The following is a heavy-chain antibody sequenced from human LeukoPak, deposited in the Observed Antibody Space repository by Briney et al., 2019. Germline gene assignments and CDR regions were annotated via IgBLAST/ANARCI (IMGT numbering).Heavy chain of an antibody. CDR2: ISAYNGNT. J-gene: IGHJ4*02. CDR1: GGTFSSYA. CDR3: ARTRGVVRYYDFWSGSQPADYFDY. Sequence: ASVKVSCKASGGTFSSYAISWVRQAPGQGLEWMGWISAYNGNTNYAQKLQGRVTMTTDTSTSTAYMELRSLRSDDTAVYYCARTRGVVRYYDFWSGSQPADYFDYWGQGTLVTVSS. D-gene: IGHD3-3*01. V-gene: IGHV1-18*01.